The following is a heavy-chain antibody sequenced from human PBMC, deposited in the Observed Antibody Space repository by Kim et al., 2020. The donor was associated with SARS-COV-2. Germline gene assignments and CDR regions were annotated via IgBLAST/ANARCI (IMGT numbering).Heavy chain of an antibody. CDR2: IWYDGSNK. V-gene: IGHV3-33*01. Sequence: GGSLRLSCAASGFTFSSYGMHWVRQAPGKGLEWVAVIWYDGSNKYYADSVKGRFTISRDNSKNTLYLQMNSLRAEDTAVYYCARVGESSTPMGWFDPWGQGTLVTVSS. J-gene: IGHJ5*02. D-gene: IGHD2-2*01. CDR3: ARVGESSTPMGWFDP. CDR1: GFTFSSYG.